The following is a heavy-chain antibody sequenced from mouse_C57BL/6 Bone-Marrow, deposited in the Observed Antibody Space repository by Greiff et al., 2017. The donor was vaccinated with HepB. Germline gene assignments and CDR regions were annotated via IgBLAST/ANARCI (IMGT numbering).Heavy chain of an antibody. V-gene: IGHV3-6*01. CDR2: ISYDGSN. J-gene: IGHJ2*01. D-gene: IGHD1-1*01. CDR3: ARGGGITTYYFDY. Sequence: VQLKESGPGLVKPSQSLSLTCSVTGYSITSGYYWNWIRQFPGNKLEWMGYISYDGSNNYNPSLKNRISITRDTSKNQFFLKLNSVTTEDTATYYCARGGGITTYYFDYWGQGTTLTVSS. CDR1: GYSITSGYY.